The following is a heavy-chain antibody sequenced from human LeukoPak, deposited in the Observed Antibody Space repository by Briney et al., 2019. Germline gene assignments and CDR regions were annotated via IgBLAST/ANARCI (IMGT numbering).Heavy chain of an antibody. CDR3: ASIAAAGSDAFGI. V-gene: IGHV3-30*04. J-gene: IGHJ3*02. CDR1: GFSLSIYA. D-gene: IGHD6-13*01. Sequence: GTYQRLSCAGTGFSLSIYALGSVRPGPGKGVEWVAVISYDGSNKYYADSVKGRFTISRDNSKNTLYLQMNSLRAEDTAVYYCASIAAAGSDAFGIWGQGTMVTVSS. CDR2: ISYDGSNK.